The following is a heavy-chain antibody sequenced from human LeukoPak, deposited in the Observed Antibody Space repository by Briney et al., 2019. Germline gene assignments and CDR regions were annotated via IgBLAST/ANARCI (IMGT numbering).Heavy chain of an antibody. CDR3: AKVSGYSSNGVGFSYY. Sequence: GGSLRLSCAASGFTFSSSVMSWVRQAPGKGLEWVSAISGSGGSTYYYADSVKGRITISRDNSKNALYLQMNSLRAEDTAVYYCAKVSGYSSNGVGFSYYWGQGTLVTVSS. J-gene: IGHJ4*02. CDR1: GFTFSSSV. CDR2: ISGSGGST. D-gene: IGHD2-8*01. V-gene: IGHV3-23*01.